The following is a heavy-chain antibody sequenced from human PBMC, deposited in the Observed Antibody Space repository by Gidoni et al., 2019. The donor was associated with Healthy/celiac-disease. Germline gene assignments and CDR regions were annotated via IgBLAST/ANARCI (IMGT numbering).Heavy chain of an antibody. Sequence: EVQLVESGGGLVHPGGSLRLSCAASGFTFSSHSLNVVRQAPGKGLEWGSYISSSSSTIYYADSVKGRVTIPRDNAKNSLYLQMNSLRDEDTAVYYCARTPSFPSWAGFGGTESLYYFDYWGQGTLVTVSS. CDR3: ARTPSFPSWAGFGGTESLYYFDY. CDR1: GFTFSSHS. J-gene: IGHJ4*02. V-gene: IGHV3-48*02. D-gene: IGHD3-10*01. CDR2: ISSSSSTI.